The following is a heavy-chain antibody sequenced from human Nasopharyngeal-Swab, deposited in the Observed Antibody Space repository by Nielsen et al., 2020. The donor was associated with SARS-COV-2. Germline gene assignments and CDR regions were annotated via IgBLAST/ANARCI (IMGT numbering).Heavy chain of an antibody. Sequence: GGSLRLSCAASGFTFSSYSMNWVRQSPGKGLEWVSSISSSSSYIYYADSVKGRFTISRDNAKNSLYLQMNTLRAEDTAVYYCARFFTGWYLLYWGQGTLVTVSS. CDR3: ARFFTGWYLLY. V-gene: IGHV3-21*01. J-gene: IGHJ4*02. D-gene: IGHD6-19*01. CDR2: ISSSSSYI. CDR1: GFTFSSYS.